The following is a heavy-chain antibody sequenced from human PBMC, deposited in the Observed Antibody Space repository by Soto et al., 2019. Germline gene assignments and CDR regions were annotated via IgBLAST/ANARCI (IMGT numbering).Heavy chain of an antibody. CDR3: VITMVRGVIITGPLDY. CDR1: GGSISSSSYY. CDR2: IYYSGST. V-gene: IGHV4-39*01. D-gene: IGHD3-10*01. J-gene: IGHJ4*02. Sequence: SETLSLTCTVSGGSISSSSYYWGWIRQPPGKGLEWIGSIYYSGSTYYNPSLKSRVTISVDTSKNQFSLKLSSVTAADTAVYYCVITMVRGVIITGPLDYWGQGTLVTVSS.